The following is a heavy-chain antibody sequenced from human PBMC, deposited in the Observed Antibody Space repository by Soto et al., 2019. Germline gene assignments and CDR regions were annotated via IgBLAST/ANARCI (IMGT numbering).Heavy chain of an antibody. CDR1: GFTFSSYE. Sequence: PGGSLRLSCAASGFTFSSYEMNWVRQAPGKGLEWVSYISSSGSTIYYADSVKGRFTISRDNAKNSLYLQMNSLRAEDTAVYYCAREYSSSSFYYYYYGMDVWGQGTTVTVSS. CDR2: ISSSGSTI. J-gene: IGHJ6*02. CDR3: AREYSSSSFYYYYYGMDV. D-gene: IGHD6-6*01. V-gene: IGHV3-48*03.